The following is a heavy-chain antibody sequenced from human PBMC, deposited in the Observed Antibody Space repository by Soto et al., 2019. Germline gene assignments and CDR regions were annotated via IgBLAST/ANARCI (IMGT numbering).Heavy chain of an antibody. J-gene: IGHJ4*02. D-gene: IGHD3-9*01. CDR3: ARARRFDWLLMGMAGPSHFDY. V-gene: IGHV4-31*03. CDR2: IYYSGST. CDR1: GGSISSGGYY. Sequence: QVQLQESGPGLVKPSQTLSLTCTVSGGSISSGGYYWSWIRQHPGKGLEWIGYIYYSGSTYYNPSLKSRVTISVDTSKNQFSLKLSSVTAADTAVYYCARARRFDWLLMGMAGPSHFDYWGQGTLVTVSS.